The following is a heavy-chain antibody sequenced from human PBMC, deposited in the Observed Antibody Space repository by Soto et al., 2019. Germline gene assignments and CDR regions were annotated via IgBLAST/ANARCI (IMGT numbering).Heavy chain of an antibody. V-gene: IGHV1-69*13. CDR1: GGTFSSYA. Sequence: WASVKVSCKASGGTFSSYAISWARQAPGQGLEWMGGIIPIFGTANYAQKFQGRVTITADESTSTAYMELSSLRSEDTAVYYCAREGGSYRPYYYYGMDVWGQGTTVTVS. J-gene: IGHJ6*02. CDR2: IIPIFGTA. D-gene: IGHD1-26*01. CDR3: AREGGSYRPYYYYGMDV.